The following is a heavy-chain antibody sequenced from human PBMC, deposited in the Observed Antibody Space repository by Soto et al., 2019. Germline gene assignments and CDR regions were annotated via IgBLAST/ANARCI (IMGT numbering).Heavy chain of an antibody. V-gene: IGHV1-3*01. D-gene: IGHD2-21*02. Sequence: ASVKVSCKASGYTFTGFSLHWVRQAPGQRLEWMGWINAGSGNTKYSQKFQGRVTITRDTSASTAYMELSSLTSEDTAVYYCVRDLGVTDPLDYWGQGTLVTVSS. J-gene: IGHJ4*02. CDR1: GYTFTGFS. CDR2: INAGSGNT. CDR3: VRDLGVTDPLDY.